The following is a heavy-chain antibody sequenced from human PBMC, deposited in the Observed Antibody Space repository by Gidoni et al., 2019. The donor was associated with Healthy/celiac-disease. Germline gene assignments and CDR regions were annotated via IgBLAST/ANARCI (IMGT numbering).Heavy chain of an antibody. Sequence: QVQLVQSGAEVKKPGASVKVSCKASGYTFTSYYMHWVRQAPGQGLEWMGIINPSGGSTSYAQKFQGRVTMTRDTSTNTVYMELSSLRSEDTAVYYCAGGSITMVRGVIIDLYYYDYWGQGTLVTVSS. J-gene: IGHJ4*02. V-gene: IGHV1-46*01. D-gene: IGHD3-10*01. CDR1: GYTFTSYY. CDR2: INPSGGST. CDR3: AGGSITMVRGVIIDLYYYDY.